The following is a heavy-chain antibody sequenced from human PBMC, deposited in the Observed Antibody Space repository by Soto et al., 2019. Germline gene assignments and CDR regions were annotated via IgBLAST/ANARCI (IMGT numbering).Heavy chain of an antibody. CDR1: GLTFRSYW. J-gene: IGHJ4*02. Sequence: EVQLVESGGGLVQPGESLRLSCAASGLTFRSYWMHWVRQAPGKGLVWVSRINTDGSVAMYVDSVKGRFTISRDNAKNTMYLHMNRLRAEDTAVYYCVRDMQMWRLDTWGQETLATVSS. CDR3: VRDMQMWRLDT. CDR2: INTDGSVA. V-gene: IGHV3-74*03. D-gene: IGHD2-2*01.